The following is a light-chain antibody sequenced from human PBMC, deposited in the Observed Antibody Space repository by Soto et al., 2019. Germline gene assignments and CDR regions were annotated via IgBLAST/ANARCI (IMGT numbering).Light chain of an antibody. CDR3: AAWDASLSAVV. Sequence: QSVLTQPPSASGTPGQRVTISFSGSSSNIGSNYVYWYQQLPGSAPKLLIYRNDQRPSWVPDRFSASKSGTAASLAISGLRSEDEGDYHCAAWDASLSAVVFGGGTKLTVL. V-gene: IGLV1-47*01. CDR2: RND. J-gene: IGLJ2*01. CDR1: SSNIGSNY.